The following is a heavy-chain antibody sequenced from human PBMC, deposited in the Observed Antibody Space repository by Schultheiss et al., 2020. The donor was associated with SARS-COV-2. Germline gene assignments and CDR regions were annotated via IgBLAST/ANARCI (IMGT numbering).Heavy chain of an antibody. D-gene: IGHD4-17*01. J-gene: IGHJ4*02. Sequence: GGSLRLSCAASGFSFSNYGFHWVRQAPGKGLEWVALISIDGSEKYYADSVKGRFTISRDNSKNTLYLQMNSLRAEDTAVYYCARDRSPYYGDYVGPLDYWGQGTLVTVSS. V-gene: IGHV3-30*03. CDR2: ISIDGSEK. CDR1: GFSFSNYG. CDR3: ARDRSPYYGDYVGPLDY.